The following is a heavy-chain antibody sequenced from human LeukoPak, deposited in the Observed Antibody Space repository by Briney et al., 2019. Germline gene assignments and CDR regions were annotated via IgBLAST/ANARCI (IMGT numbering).Heavy chain of an antibody. D-gene: IGHD3-22*01. J-gene: IGHJ4*02. CDR2: VTPGGNIP. Sequence: PGGSLRLSCAASGFTFSNYAMSWVRQAPGTGLEWVTGVTPGGNIPYYADSVKGRLTISIDNSNNTLYLQMGSVSAADTALYYCAKEIWRVSSGFHTFDLWGQGTLVTVSS. CDR1: GFTFSNYA. CDR3: AKEIWRVSSGFHTFDL. V-gene: IGHV3-23*01.